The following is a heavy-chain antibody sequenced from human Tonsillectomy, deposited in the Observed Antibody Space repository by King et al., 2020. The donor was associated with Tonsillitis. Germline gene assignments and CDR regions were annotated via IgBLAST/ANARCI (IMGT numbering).Heavy chain of an antibody. CDR2: INHSENT. V-gene: IGHV4-34*01. D-gene: IGHD2-2*01. CDR3: ARRYCSSTSCYPYYYYYMDV. CDR1: GGSFSGYY. J-gene: IGHJ6*03. Sequence: HVQLRQWGAGLLKPSETLSLTCAVYGGSFSGYYWSWIRQPPGKGLEWIGEINHSENTNYNPSLKSRVTISVDTSKNQFSLKLTSVTAADTALYYCARRYCSSTSCYPYYYYYMDVWGEGTSVAVSS.